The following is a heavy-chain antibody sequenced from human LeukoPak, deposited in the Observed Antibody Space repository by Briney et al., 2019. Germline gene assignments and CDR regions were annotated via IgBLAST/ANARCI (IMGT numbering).Heavy chain of an antibody. CDR3: ARASGGAAAASFDP. V-gene: IGHV4-30-2*01. D-gene: IGHD6-13*01. CDR2: IYHSGST. CDR1: GGSISSGGYY. Sequence: PSETLSLTCTVSGGSISSGGYYWSWIRQPPGKGLEWIGYIYHSGSTYYNPSLKSRVTISVDRSKNQFSLKLSSVTAADTAVYYCARASGGAAAASFDPWGQGTLVTVSS. J-gene: IGHJ5*02.